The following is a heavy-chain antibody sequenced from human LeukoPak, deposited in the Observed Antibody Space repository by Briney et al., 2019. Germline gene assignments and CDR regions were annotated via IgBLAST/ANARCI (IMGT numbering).Heavy chain of an antibody. CDR1: GFTFSNYG. J-gene: IGHJ1*01. CDR2: ISYDASTK. D-gene: IGHD4-17*01. CDR3: AKESGIRSYGAYFPH. Sequence: GGSLRLSCAASGFTFSNYGMQWVRQAPGKGLEWVAVISYDASTKYYADSVKGRFTISRDNSKSTLYLQMNSLRAEDAAVYYCAKESGIRSYGAYFPHWGQGTLVTVSS. V-gene: IGHV3-30*18.